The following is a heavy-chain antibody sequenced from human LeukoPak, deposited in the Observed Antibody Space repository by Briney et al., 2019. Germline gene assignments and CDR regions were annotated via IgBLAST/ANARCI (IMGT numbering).Heavy chain of an antibody. Sequence: PGGSLRLSCAASGFTFSSYWMHWVRQAPGKGLVWVSRINSDGSSTSYADSVKGRFTISRDNAKNSLYLQMNSLRAEDTALYYCAKASYYYDSSGFYSRGYFDLWGRGTLVTVSS. CDR2: INSDGSST. V-gene: IGHV3-74*01. D-gene: IGHD3-22*01. CDR1: GFTFSSYW. CDR3: AKASYYYDSSGFYSRGYFDL. J-gene: IGHJ2*01.